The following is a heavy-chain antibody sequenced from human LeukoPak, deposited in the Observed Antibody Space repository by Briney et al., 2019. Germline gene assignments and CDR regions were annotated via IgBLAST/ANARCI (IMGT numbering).Heavy chain of an antibody. CDR3: GSVDRGWFGVGEY. J-gene: IGHJ4*02. Sequence: PSETLSLTCTVSGGSISSVSNSWGWIRQPPGKGLEWIGSIYQSGSTYYNPPLKCRVTISVDTSKNQISLKLTSVTVADTAVYYCGSVDRGWFGVGEYWGQGTLVTVSS. D-gene: IGHD3-10*01. CDR2: IYQSGST. V-gene: IGHV4-39*01. CDR1: GGSISSVSNS.